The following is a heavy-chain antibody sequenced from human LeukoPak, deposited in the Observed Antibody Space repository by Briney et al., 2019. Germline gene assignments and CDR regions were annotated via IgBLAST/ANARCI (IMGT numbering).Heavy chain of an antibody. J-gene: IGHJ6*03. CDR1: GFIFSSYE. Sequence: GSLRLSCAASGFIFSSYEMNWVRQAPGKGLEWVSYISSSGFTLNYADSVKGRFTISRDNAKNSLYLQMNSLRAEDTAVYYCARGVPKTSYYYYYMDVWGKGTTVTVSS. V-gene: IGHV3-48*03. CDR3: ARGVPKTSYYYYYMDV. D-gene: IGHD4-11*01. CDR2: ISSSGFTL.